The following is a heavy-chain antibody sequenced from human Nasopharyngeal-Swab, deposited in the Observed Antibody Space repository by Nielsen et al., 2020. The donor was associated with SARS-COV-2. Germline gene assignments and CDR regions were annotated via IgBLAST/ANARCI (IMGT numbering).Heavy chain of an antibody. CDR2: MNPLSGNS. CDR3: ARAIRYQLLSEF. D-gene: IGHD2-2*01. Sequence: SVTVSYQTSGYPFSSYDIAWLRQASGQGLVWMGSMNPLSGNSGFAQKFRGRVTVTTDTSISTVYMDLSSLRSEDTAVYYCARAIRYQLLSEFWGQGTLVTVSS. V-gene: IGHV1-8*01. J-gene: IGHJ4*02. CDR1: GYPFSSYD.